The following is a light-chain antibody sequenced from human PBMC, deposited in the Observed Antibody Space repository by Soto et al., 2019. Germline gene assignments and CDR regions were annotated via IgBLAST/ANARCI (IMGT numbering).Light chain of an antibody. CDR3: QQYKSYWT. CDR2: KAS. J-gene: IGKJ1*01. V-gene: IGKV1-5*03. Sequence: DFQMTQSPSTLSASVGDRVTITFRASQSISSWLAWYQRKPGRAPKLLIFKASSLGSGVPSRFSGSGSGTEFTLTISSLQPDDFATYYCQQYKSYWTFGQGTKVDIK. CDR1: QSISSW.